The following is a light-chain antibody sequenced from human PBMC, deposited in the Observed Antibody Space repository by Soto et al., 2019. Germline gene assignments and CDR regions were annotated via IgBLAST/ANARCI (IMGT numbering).Light chain of an antibody. J-gene: IGKJ5*01. CDR3: QQRSNWIT. V-gene: IGKV3-11*01. Sequence: VLTQSPATLSLFPGERATLSCRASQSVGSSLAWYQHKPGQAPRLLLYDASNRAAGIPARFSGSGSGTDFTLTISSLEPEDVAVYYCQQRSNWITFGQGKRLEI. CDR2: DAS. CDR1: QSVGSS.